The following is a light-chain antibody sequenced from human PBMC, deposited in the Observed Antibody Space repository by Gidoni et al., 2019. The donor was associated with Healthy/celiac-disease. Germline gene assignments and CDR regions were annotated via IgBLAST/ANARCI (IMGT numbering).Light chain of an antibody. CDR2: DAS. CDR3: QQRSNWPLLT. V-gene: IGKV3-11*01. CDR1: QSVSSY. Sequence: IFLTQSPATLSLSPGERATLSCSASQSVSSYLAWYQQKPGQAPRLLIYDASNRATGSPARFSGSGSGTDFTLTISSIEHEDFAVYYCQQRSNWPLLTFGGGTKVEIK. J-gene: IGKJ4*01.